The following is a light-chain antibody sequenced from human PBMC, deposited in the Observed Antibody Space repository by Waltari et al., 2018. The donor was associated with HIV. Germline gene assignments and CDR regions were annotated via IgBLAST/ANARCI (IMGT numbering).Light chain of an antibody. Sequence: QSVLTQPPSTPGTPGQRVTISCSGSSSNIGNNTVNWYQQLPGTAPKLLIYRNNQRPSGVPDRFSGSKSGTSASLAISGLRSEDEADYYCTTWDDSLSGPVFGGGTKLTVL. CDR3: TTWDDSLSGPV. CDR2: RNN. V-gene: IGLV1-47*01. J-gene: IGLJ2*01. CDR1: SSNIGNNT.